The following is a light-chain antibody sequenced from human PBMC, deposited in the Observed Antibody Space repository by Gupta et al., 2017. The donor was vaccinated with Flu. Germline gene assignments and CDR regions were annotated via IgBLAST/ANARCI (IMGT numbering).Light chain of an antibody. Sequence: QSALTQPASVSGSPGQSITISCTGTSSDVGSYNLVSWYQHHPGRAPKLMIYEGSKRPSGVSNRFSGSKSGNTASLTISGLQAEDEADYYCCSYAGGTTFAVFGGGTKLTVL. CDR1: SSDVGSYNL. V-gene: IGLV2-23*03. CDR2: EGS. CDR3: CSYAGGTTFAV. J-gene: IGLJ3*02.